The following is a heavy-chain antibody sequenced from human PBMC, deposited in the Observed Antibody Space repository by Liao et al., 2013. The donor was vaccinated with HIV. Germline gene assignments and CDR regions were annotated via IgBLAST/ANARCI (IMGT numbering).Heavy chain of an antibody. CDR1: GDSINDGTYY. CDR3: ARGENGPEDY. Sequence: QVLLQESGPGLVKPSQTLSLTCTVSGDSINDGTYYWGWVRLPAGKGLEWIGHVFVRGSTYYSPSLKGRLSMSVDTSKNQFSLKLSSVTAADTAVYYCARGENGPEDYWGQGTLVTVSS. V-gene: IGHV4-61*02. J-gene: IGHJ4*02. D-gene: IGHD2-8*01. CDR2: VFVRGST.